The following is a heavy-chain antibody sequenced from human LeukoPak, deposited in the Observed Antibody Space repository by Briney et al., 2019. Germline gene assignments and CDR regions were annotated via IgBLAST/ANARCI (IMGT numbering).Heavy chain of an antibody. J-gene: IGHJ4*02. CDR2: IYSGGST. CDR1: GFTVSSNY. CDR3: ARVVGQLPHLADY. V-gene: IGHV3-53*01. Sequence: GGSLRHSCAASGFTVSSNYMSWVRQAPGRGLEWVSVIYSGGSTYYADSVKGRFTISRDNSKNTVDLQMNNLRAEDTAVYYCARVVGQLPHLADYWGQGPLVRVSS. D-gene: IGHD2-2*01.